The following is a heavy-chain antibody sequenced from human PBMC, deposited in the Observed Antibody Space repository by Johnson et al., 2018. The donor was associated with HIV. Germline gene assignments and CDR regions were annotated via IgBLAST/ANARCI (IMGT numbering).Heavy chain of an antibody. J-gene: IGHJ3*02. Sequence: VQLVESGGGVMRPGGSLRLSCVASGFSFDDFDMSWVRQPPGRGLEWVSTINWSGGDATYVDSVKGRFTVSRNNVKNSLYLEMNSLRVEDTALYYCVRVGGNGNYFFDPFDMWGQGTMVTVSS. V-gene: IGHV3-20*04. CDR2: INWSGGDA. CDR1: GFSFDDFD. CDR3: VRVGGNGNYFFDPFDM. D-gene: IGHD1-26*01.